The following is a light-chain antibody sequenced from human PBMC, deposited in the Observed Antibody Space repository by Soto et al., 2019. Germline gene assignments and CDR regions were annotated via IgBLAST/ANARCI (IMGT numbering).Light chain of an antibody. CDR2: GAS. J-gene: IGKJ2*01. V-gene: IGKV3D-7*01. CDR3: QQDYNLYT. CDR1: QSVSSSY. Sequence: PGARVTLSCRASQSVSSSYLTWYQQKPGQAPRLLIYGASTRATSIPARFSDSGSGTDFTLTISSLQPEDFAVYYCQQDYNLYTFGQGTKLEIK.